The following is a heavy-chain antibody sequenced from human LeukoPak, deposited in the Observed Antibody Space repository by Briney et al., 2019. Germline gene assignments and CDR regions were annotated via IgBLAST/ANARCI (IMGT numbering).Heavy chain of an antibody. V-gene: IGHV7-4-1*02. J-gene: IGHJ4*02. CDR2: INTNTGNP. Sequence: ASVTVSCKASGYTFTSYAMNWVRQAPGQGLEWMGWINTNTGNPTYAQGFTGRFVFSLDTFVSTAYLQISSLKAEDTAVYYCAGDYSNNGCFDYWGQGTLVTVSS. CDR1: GYTFTSYA. CDR3: AGDYSNNGCFDY. D-gene: IGHD4-11*01.